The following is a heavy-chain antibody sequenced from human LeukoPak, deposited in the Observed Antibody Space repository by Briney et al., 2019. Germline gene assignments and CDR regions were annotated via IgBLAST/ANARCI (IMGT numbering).Heavy chain of an antibody. V-gene: IGHV1-18*01. J-gene: IGHJ5*02. CDR3: ARVISGYSSSWYGGWFDP. CDR2: ISAYNGNT. D-gene: IGHD6-13*01. Sequence: ASVKVSCKASGYTFTSYGISWVRQAPGQGLEWMGWISAYNGNTNYAQKLQGRVTMTTDTSTSTAYMELRSLRSEDTAVYYCARVISGYSSSWYGGWFDPWGQGTLVTVSS. CDR1: GYTFTSYG.